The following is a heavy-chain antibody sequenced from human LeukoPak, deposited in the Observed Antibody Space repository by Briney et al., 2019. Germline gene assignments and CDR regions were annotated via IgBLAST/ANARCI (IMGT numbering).Heavy chain of an antibody. J-gene: IGHJ6*03. V-gene: IGHV4-39*01. CDR1: GGSLSSSRYY. CDR2: IYLSGGT. D-gene: IGHD2-2*01. CDR3: ASRRPYCSSTSCYERDYYYYYMDV. Sequence: PSQTLSLTCTVSGGSLSSSRYYWGWIRQPPGKGLEWFGSIYLSGGTHYNPSLKSRVTISVDTSKNQFSLKLSSVTAADTAVYYCASRRPYCSSTSCYERDYYYYYMDVWGKGTTVTVSS.